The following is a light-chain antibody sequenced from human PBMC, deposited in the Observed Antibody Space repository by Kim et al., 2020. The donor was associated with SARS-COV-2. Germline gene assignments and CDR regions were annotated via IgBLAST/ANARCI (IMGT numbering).Light chain of an antibody. J-gene: IGLJ2*01. CDR2: GKN. V-gene: IGLV3-19*01. CDR1: ILRSYY. Sequence: VALGQTVRITCQGDILRSYYATWYQQKPGQAPVVVIYGKNNRPSGIPDRFSGSSSGNTASLTITGTQAGDEAGYFCNSRDSNDNVVFGGGTQLTVL. CDR3: NSRDSNDNVV.